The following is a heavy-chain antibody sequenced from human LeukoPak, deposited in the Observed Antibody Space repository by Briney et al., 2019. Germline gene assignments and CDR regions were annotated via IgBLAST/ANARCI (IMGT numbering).Heavy chain of an antibody. CDR2: FDPEDGGT. V-gene: IGHV1-24*01. Sequence: ASVKVSCKVSGYTLTELSMHWVRQAPGKGLEWMGGFDPEDGGTIYAQKFQGRVTMTEDTSTDTAYMELSSLRSEDTAVYYCATEVSPYYDFWSGYYMDVWGKGTTVTVSS. CDR1: GYTLTELS. J-gene: IGHJ6*03. D-gene: IGHD3-3*01. CDR3: ATEVSPYYDFWSGYYMDV.